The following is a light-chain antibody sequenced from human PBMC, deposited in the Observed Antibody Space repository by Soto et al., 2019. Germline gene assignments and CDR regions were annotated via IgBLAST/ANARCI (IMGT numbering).Light chain of an antibody. Sequence: DIQITQSPSSLSASVGDRVTITCRASQSISSYLNWYQQKPGKAPKLLIYAASSFQSGDPSSFSGSGSGTDFTLTISRLQPEDFATYYCQQSYSTPLTFGGGTKVEIK. CDR1: QSISSY. CDR2: AAS. J-gene: IGKJ4*01. CDR3: QQSYSTPLT. V-gene: IGKV1-39*01.